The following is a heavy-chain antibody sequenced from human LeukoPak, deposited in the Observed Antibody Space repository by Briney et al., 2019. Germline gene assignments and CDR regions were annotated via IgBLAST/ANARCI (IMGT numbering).Heavy chain of an antibody. Sequence: SETLSLTCAVSGGSISSSNWWSWVRQPPGKGLEWIGEIYHSGSTNYNPSLKSRVTISVDKSKNQFSLKLSSVTAADTAVYYCARDHLANLASRLFDPWGQGTLVTVSS. CDR3: ARDHLANLASRLFDP. CDR2: IYHSGST. D-gene: IGHD3-3*01. V-gene: IGHV4-4*02. J-gene: IGHJ5*02. CDR1: GGSISSSNW.